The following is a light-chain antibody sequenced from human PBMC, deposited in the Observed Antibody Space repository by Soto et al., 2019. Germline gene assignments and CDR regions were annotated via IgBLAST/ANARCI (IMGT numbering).Light chain of an antibody. Sequence: EIVLTQSAGTLSLSAGERVTLSWRASQSVTTRLAWYQHKPGQAPTLLMSGASNRASGVPVRFSGSGYGTDFNLTITRLEPEDFALYYCQQYGGSPITFGLGTRLEIK. J-gene: IGKJ5*01. CDR1: QSVTTR. CDR3: QQYGGSPIT. V-gene: IGKV3-20*01. CDR2: GAS.